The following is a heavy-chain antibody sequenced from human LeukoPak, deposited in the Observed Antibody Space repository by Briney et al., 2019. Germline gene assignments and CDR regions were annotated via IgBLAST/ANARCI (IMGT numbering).Heavy chain of an antibody. CDR2: IYSGSST. V-gene: IGHV3-53*01. D-gene: IGHD2/OR15-2a*01. CDR3: ARVACSSTTSCATVDY. Sequence: GGSLRLSCAASGFTVSNNYMTWVRQAPGKGLEWVSVIYSGSSTYYADSVKGRFTISRDNSKNTLYLQMNSLRAEDTAVYYCARVACSSTTSCATVDYWGQGTLVTVSS. CDR1: GFTVSNNY. J-gene: IGHJ4*02.